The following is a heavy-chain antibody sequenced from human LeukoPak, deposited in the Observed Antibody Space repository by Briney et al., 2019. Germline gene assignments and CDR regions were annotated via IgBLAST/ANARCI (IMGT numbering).Heavy chain of an antibody. CDR3: ARDRRLIAVAGTVGFFDY. Sequence: GGSLRLSCAASGFTFSSYSMNWVRQAPGKGLEWVSYISSSGSTIYYADSVKGRFTISRDNAKNSLYLQMNSLRAEDTAVYYCARDRRLIAVAGTVGFFDYWGQGTLVTVSS. D-gene: IGHD6-19*01. V-gene: IGHV3-48*04. CDR1: GFTFSSYS. J-gene: IGHJ4*02. CDR2: ISSSGSTI.